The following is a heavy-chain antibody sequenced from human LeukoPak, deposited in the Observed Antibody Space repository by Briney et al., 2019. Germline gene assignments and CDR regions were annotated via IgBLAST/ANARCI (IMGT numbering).Heavy chain of an antibody. V-gene: IGHV1-18*04. CDR1: GYTFTSCG. Sequence: ASVKVSCKASGYTFTSCGISWVRQAPGQGLEWMGWISAYNGNTNYAQKLQGRVTMTTDTSTSTAYMELRSLRSDDTAVYYCARDRTPYYDILTGPHWFDPWGQGTLVTVSS. D-gene: IGHD3-9*01. CDR2: ISAYNGNT. J-gene: IGHJ5*02. CDR3: ARDRTPYYDILTGPHWFDP.